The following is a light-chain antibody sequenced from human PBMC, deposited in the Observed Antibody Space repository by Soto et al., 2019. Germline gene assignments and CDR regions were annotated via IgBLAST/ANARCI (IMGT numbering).Light chain of an antibody. Sequence: QSALTQPASVSGSPGQSITISCTGISSDDGGYKFVSWYQQNPGKAPKLMIYDVSYRPSGVSNRFSGSKSGNTASLTISGLQADDVADDYCNSYTGSSTWVFGGGTKLTVL. V-gene: IGLV2-14*03. J-gene: IGLJ3*02. CDR3: NSYTGSSTWV. CDR1: SSDDGGYKF. CDR2: DVS.